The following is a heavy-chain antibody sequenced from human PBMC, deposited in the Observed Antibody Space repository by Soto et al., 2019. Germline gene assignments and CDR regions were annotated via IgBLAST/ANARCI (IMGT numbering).Heavy chain of an antibody. J-gene: IGHJ4*02. Sequence: QVQLVESGGGVVQPGRSLRLSCAASGFTFSSYAMHCVREAPGKGLERVAVMSYDGSNQYYADTVKGRFTISRYNSKDTRYLEMKSPRAEDTAVYYCARDKSPYSSGRHNRHFDSWGQGTLVTVSS. CDR3: ARDKSPYSSGRHNRHFDS. CDR1: GFTFSSYA. CDR2: MSYDGSNQ. D-gene: IGHD6-19*01. V-gene: IGHV3-30-3*01.